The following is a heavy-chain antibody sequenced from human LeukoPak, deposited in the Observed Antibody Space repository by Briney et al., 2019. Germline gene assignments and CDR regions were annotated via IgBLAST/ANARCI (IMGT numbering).Heavy chain of an antibody. J-gene: IGHJ5*02. V-gene: IGHV3-48*01. D-gene: IGHD3-22*01. CDR1: GFTFSSYS. CDR3: ARDDSSGYYYEGNWFDP. Sequence: GGSLRLSCAASGFTFSSYSMNWVRQAPGKGLEWVSYISSSSSTIYYADSVKGRFTISRDNAKNSLYLQMNSLRAEDTAVYYCARDDSSGYYYEGNWFDPWGQGTLVTVSS. CDR2: ISSSSSTI.